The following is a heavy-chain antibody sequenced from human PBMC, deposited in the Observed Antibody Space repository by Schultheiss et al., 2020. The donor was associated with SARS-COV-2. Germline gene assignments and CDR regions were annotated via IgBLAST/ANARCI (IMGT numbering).Heavy chain of an antibody. CDR3: ASIPKEYCSSTSCSRTYYYYYMDV. V-gene: IGHV3-21*01. Sequence: GGSLRLSCAASGFTFSSYAMSWVRQAPGKGLEWVSSISSSSSYIYYADSVKGRFTISRDNAKNSLYLQMNSLRAEDTAVYYCASIPKEYCSSTSCSRTYYYYYMDVWGKGTTVTVSS. J-gene: IGHJ6*03. CDR2: ISSSSSYI. CDR1: GFTFSSYA. D-gene: IGHD2-2*01.